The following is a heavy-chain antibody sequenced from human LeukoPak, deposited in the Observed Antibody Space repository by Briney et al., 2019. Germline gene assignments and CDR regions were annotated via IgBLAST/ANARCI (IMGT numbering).Heavy chain of an antibody. CDR1: GFTFSSYW. D-gene: IGHD2-21*01. CDR2: INSDGSST. V-gene: IGHV3-74*01. Sequence: GGSLRLSCAASGFTFSSYWMHWVRQAPGKGLVWVSRINSDGSSTSYADSVKGRFTISRDNAKNSLYLQMNSLRAEDTAVYYCARVKRGDYYFDYWGQGTLVTVSS. J-gene: IGHJ4*02. CDR3: ARVKRGDYYFDY.